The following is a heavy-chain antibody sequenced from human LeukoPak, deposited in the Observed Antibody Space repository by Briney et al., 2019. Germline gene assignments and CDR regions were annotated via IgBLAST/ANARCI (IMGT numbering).Heavy chain of an antibody. J-gene: IGHJ4*02. CDR2: ISYDGNNR. CDR1: GFNFSAYS. D-gene: IGHD4-23*01. Sequence: GGSLRLSCAASGFNFSAYSAHWVRQAPGKGLEWVAIISYDGNNRYYADSVEGRFSISRDYSTLYLQMNSLRSEDTAVYYCARETVDGFDYWGQGTLVTVSS. CDR3: ARETVDGFDY. V-gene: IGHV3-30*03.